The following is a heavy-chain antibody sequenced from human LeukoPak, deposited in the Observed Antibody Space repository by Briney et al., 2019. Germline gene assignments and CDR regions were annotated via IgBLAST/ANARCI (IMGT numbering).Heavy chain of an antibody. Sequence: ASVKVSCKASGYTFTGYYMHWVRQAPGQGLEWMGWINPNSGGTNYAQKFQGRVTMTRDTSISTAYMELSRLRSDDTAVYYCARCYDSFYYYYGMDVWGQGTTVTASS. CDR3: ARCYDSFYYYYGMDV. CDR2: INPNSGGT. V-gene: IGHV1-2*02. CDR1: GYTFTGYY. D-gene: IGHD5-12*01. J-gene: IGHJ6*02.